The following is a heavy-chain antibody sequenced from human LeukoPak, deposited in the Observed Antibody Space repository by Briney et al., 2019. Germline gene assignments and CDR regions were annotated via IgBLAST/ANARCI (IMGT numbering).Heavy chain of an antibody. CDR2: INPNSGGT. CDR1: GYTFTGYY. Sequence: ASVKVSCKASGYTFTGYYMHWVRQAPGQGLEWMGWINPNSGGTNYAQKFQGRVTMTRDTSISTAYMELSRLRSDDTAVYYCARDPAPYDYVWGSLRYYYGMDVWGQGTTVTVSS. J-gene: IGHJ6*02. D-gene: IGHD3-16*01. V-gene: IGHV1-2*02. CDR3: ARDPAPYDYVWGSLRYYYGMDV.